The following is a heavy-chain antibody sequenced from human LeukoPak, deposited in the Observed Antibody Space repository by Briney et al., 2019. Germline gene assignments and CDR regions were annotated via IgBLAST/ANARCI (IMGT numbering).Heavy chain of an antibody. Sequence: ASVKVSCTASGYTFTVYYMHWVRQAPGQGLEWMGWINPNSGVTKFAQRFQGRVTMTRDTSTSTAYLDLSSLRSDDTAVYYCATAVLYGGNDFDYWGQGTLVTVSS. D-gene: IGHD5-12*01. V-gene: IGHV1-2*02. J-gene: IGHJ4*02. CDR2: INPNSGVT. CDR3: ATAVLYGGNDFDY. CDR1: GYTFTVYY.